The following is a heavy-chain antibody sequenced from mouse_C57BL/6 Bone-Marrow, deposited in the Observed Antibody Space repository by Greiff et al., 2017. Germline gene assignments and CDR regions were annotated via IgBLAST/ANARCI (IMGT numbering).Heavy chain of an antibody. CDR2: ISNGGGST. Sequence: EVKLVESGGGLVQPGGSLKLSCAASGFTFSDYYMYWVRQTPEKRLEWVAYISNGGGSTYYPDTVKGRFTISRDNAKNTLYLQMSRLKSEDTAMYYCARQGYYGSGYAMDYWGQGTSVTVSS. CDR3: ARQGYYGSGYAMDY. V-gene: IGHV5-12*01. J-gene: IGHJ4*01. CDR1: GFTFSDYY. D-gene: IGHD1-1*01.